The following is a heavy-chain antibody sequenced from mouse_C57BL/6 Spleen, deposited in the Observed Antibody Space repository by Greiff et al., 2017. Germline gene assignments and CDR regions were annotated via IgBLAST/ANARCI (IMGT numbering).Heavy chain of an antibody. J-gene: IGHJ1*03. CDR2: IDPSDSET. CDR1: GYTFTSYW. D-gene: IGHD1-1*01. Sequence: QVQLQQPGAELVRPGSSVKLSCKASGYTFTSYWMHWVKPRPIQGLEWIGNIDPSDSETHYNQKFKDKATLTVDKSSSTAYMQRSSLTSDDSAVYYCARDYGSSYDWYFDVWGTGTTVTVSS. CDR3: ARDYGSSYDWYFDV. V-gene: IGHV1-52*01.